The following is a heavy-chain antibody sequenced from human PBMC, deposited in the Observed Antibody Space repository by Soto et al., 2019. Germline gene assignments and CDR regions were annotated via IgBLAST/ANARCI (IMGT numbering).Heavy chain of an antibody. CDR1: GYTFTSYG. CDR2: ISTYNGNT. J-gene: IGHJ5*02. Sequence: QVQLVQSGAEVKKPGASVKVSCKASGYTFTSYGISWVRQAPGQGLEWMGWISTYNGNTNYAQNLQGRVTVTTDTSTSRAYMELRSLRSDDTAVYYCAKHYGSGSYQTFDPWGQGTLVTVSS. CDR3: AKHYGSGSYQTFDP. D-gene: IGHD3-10*01. V-gene: IGHV1-18*01.